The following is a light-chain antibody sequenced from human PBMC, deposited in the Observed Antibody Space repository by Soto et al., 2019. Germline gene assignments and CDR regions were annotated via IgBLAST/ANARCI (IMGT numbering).Light chain of an antibody. CDR2: GAS. CDR3: QQYHNWPPWT. Sequence: ILMTQSPATLSGSPGERATLSCRARQSVSSNLAWYQQKPGQAPRLLIYGASTRATGIPARFSGRGSGTEFTLTISTLQYEDFAVYSCQQYHNWPPWTFGQGTKADIK. V-gene: IGKV3-15*01. CDR1: QSVSSN. J-gene: IGKJ1*01.